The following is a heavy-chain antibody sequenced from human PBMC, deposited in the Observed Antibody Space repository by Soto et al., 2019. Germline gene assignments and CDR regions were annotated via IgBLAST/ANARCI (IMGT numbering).Heavy chain of an antibody. CDR2: IFHSGSI. Sequence: SETLSLTCAVSGGSISSNNWWSWVRQPPGKGLEWIGEIFHSGSIYYSPSLKSRVTISVDKSKNHFSLNLTSVTAADTAVYYCARVYSGSYSDSWGQGTLVTVSS. CDR1: GGSISSNNW. V-gene: IGHV4-4*02. D-gene: IGHD1-26*01. CDR3: ARVYSGSYSDS. J-gene: IGHJ4*02.